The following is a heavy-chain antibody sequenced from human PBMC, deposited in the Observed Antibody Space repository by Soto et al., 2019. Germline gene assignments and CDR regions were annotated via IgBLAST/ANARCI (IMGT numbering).Heavy chain of an antibody. CDR2: ISAYNGNT. Sequence: ADSGKVSCTASGYTFTSYGISWERQAPGQGLEWMGWISAYNGNTNYAQKLQGRVTMTTDTSTSTAYMELRSLRSDDTAVYYCARAPIFYGSGSYDNWFDHCGQGTLVTVS. D-gene: IGHD3-10*01. J-gene: IGHJ5*02. CDR3: ARAPIFYGSGSYDNWFDH. V-gene: IGHV1-18*04. CDR1: GYTFTSYG.